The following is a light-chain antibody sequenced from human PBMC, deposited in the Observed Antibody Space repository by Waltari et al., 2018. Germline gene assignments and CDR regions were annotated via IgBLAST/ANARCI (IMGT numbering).Light chain of an antibody. Sequence: QSALTQPRSVSGSPGQSVTISCTGTSGDVGGYNYASCYQHQPGQAPRLTIVYVSERPQGVPDRFSASKSGNTASLTISGLQAEDEGSYHCCSRAGSSVVFGGGTKLTVL. CDR2: YVS. CDR1: SGDVGGYNY. CDR3: CSRAGSSVV. V-gene: IGLV2-11*01. J-gene: IGLJ2*01.